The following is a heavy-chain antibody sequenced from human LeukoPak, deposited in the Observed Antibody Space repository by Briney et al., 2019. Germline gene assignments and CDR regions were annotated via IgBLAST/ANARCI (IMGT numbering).Heavy chain of an antibody. CDR1: GGTYSTYT. CDR3: ALTAPWGSRGPEPVDS. D-gene: IGHD7-27*01. V-gene: IGHV1-69*15. J-gene: IGHJ4*02. CDR2: LIPMFLTS. Sequence: ASVKVSCKVSGGTYSTYTINWVRQGPGQGLEWMGNLIPMFLTSNYAQKFQDRVTFTADESTSTASMELSSLRSGDTAMYYCALTAPWGSRGPEPVDSWGQGTLVTVSS.